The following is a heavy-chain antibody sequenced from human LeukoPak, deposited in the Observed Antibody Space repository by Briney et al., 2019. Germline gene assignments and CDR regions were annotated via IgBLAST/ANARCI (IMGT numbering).Heavy chain of an antibody. CDR3: ARAFEYSGYDYFDY. D-gene: IGHD5-12*01. V-gene: IGHV1-18*01. CDR2: ISAYNGNT. J-gene: IGHJ4*02. CDR1: GYTFTSYG. Sequence: ASVKVSCKASGYTFTSYGISWVRQAPGQGLEWMGWISAYNGNTNYAQKLQGRVTMTTDTPTSTAYMELRSLRSDDTAVYYCARAFEYSGYDYFDYWGQGTLVTVSS.